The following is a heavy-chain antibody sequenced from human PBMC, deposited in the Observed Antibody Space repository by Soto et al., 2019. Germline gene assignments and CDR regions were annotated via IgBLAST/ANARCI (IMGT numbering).Heavy chain of an antibody. V-gene: IGHV3-13*01. CDR2: IGTSGNT. CDR1: GFPFRSYD. CDR3: ARDIGSGTGAWFDP. J-gene: IGHJ5*02. D-gene: IGHD3-10*01. Sequence: PGGSLRLSCAASGFPFRSYDMHWVRQATGKGLGWVSAIGTSGNTYYPGSVKDRFTISRENAKNSLYLQMNSLRAGDTAVYCCARDIGSGTGAWFDPWGQGTLVTVSS.